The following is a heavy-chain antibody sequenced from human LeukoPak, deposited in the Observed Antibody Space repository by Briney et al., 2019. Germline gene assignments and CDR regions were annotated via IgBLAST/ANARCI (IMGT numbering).Heavy chain of an antibody. CDR3: ARDKMEWLLSARVAGAFDI. CDR1: GFTFSSYW. J-gene: IGHJ3*02. CDR2: IKQDGSEK. Sequence: PGGSLRLSCAASGFTFSSYWMSWVRQAPGKGLEWVANIKQDGSEKYYVDSVKGRFNISRDNAKNSLYLQMNSLRAEDTAVYYCARDKMEWLLSARVAGAFDIWGQGTMVTVSS. V-gene: IGHV3-7*01. D-gene: IGHD3-3*01.